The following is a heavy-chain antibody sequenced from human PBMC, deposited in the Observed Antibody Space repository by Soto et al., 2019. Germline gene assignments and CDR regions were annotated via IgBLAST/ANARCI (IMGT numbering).Heavy chain of an antibody. CDR1: GFTFSSYA. V-gene: IGHV3-23*01. CDR3: AKDGFAGTTFFSDV. J-gene: IGHJ6*04. D-gene: IGHD1-7*01. Sequence: EVQLLESGGGLVQPGGSLRLSCADSGFTFSSYAMSWVRQAPGKGLEWVSAISGSGGSTYYADSVKGRFTISRDKSKNTLYLQMNSLRAEDTAVYYCAKDGFAGTTFFSDVWGKGTTVTVSS. CDR2: ISGSGGST.